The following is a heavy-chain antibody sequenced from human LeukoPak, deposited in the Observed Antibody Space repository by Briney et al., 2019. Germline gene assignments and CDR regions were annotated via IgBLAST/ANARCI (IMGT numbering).Heavy chain of an antibody. CDR3: AKDVYYDSSGYRFDY. D-gene: IGHD3-22*01. V-gene: IGHV3-21*04. Sequence: GGSLRLSCAASGFTFSSYSMNWVRQAPWKGLEWVSSISSSSYIYYADSVKGRFTISRDNAKNSLYLQMNSLRAEDTALYYCAKDVYYDSSGYRFDYWGQGTLVTVSS. CDR1: GFTFSSYS. CDR2: ISSSSYI. J-gene: IGHJ4*02.